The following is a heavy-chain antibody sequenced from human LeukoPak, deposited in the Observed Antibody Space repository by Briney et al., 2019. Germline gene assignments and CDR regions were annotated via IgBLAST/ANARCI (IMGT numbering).Heavy chain of an antibody. CDR2: IYTSGST. J-gene: IGHJ5*02. V-gene: IGHV4-59*10. D-gene: IGHD3-10*01. CDR1: GGSFSNYY. Sequence: PSETLSLTCAVYGGSFSNYYWSWIRQPAGKGLEWIGRIYTSGSTNYNPSLKSRVTISVDTSKNQFSLKLNSVTAADTAFYYCAREGFGEFPTHISEDNCFDPWGQGTLVTVSS. CDR3: AREGFGEFPTHISEDNCFDP.